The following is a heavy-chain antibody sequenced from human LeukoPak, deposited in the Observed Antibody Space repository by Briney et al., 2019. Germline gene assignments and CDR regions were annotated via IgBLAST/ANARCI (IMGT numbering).Heavy chain of an antibody. CDR2: IYYSGST. CDR1: GYSISNGYY. J-gene: IGHJ4*02. V-gene: IGHV4-38-2*02. D-gene: IGHD2-21*02. CDR3: ARLVVVTATYYFDY. Sequence: SETLSLTCTVSGYSISNGYYWGWIRQPPGKGLEWIGSIYYSGSTYYNPSLKSRVTISVDTSKNQFSLKLSSVTAADTAVYYCARLVVVTATYYFDYWGQGTLVTVSS.